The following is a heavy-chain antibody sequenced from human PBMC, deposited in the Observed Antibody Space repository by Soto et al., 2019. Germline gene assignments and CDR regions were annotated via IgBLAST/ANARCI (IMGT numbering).Heavy chain of an antibody. J-gene: IGHJ4*02. D-gene: IGHD6-19*01. Sequence: QVQLQESGPGLGKPSETLSLTCTVSGGSISSYYWSWIRQPPGKGLEWIGYIYYSGSTNYNPSRKSRVIRSVDTSKSQFSLKLSSVTAADTAVYYCARNTVAGTLDYWGQGTLVTVSS. CDR2: IYYSGST. V-gene: IGHV4-59*08. CDR1: GGSISSYY. CDR3: ARNTVAGTLDY.